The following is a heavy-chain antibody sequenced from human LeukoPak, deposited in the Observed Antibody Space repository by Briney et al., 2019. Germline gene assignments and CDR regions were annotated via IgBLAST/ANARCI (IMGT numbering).Heavy chain of an antibody. J-gene: IGHJ4*02. D-gene: IGHD7-27*01. Sequence: ASVKVSCKASGYTFTAHFMHWVRQAPGQGLEWMGRINPNSGGTNYAQEFQGRVTMTRDTSISTAYMELSGLRSDDTAVYYCARDLSSTSNWELDYWGQGTLVTVSS. CDR3: ARDLSSTSNWELDY. V-gene: IGHV1-2*06. CDR1: GYTFTAHF. CDR2: INPNSGGT.